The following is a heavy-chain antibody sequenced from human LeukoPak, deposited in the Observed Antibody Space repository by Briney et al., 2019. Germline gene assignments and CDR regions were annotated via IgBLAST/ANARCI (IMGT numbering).Heavy chain of an antibody. J-gene: IGHJ4*02. CDR1: GGSISSYY. V-gene: IGHV4-59*01. CDR2: IYYSGST. CDR3: ARDRDDYGVDC. Sequence: SETLSLTCTVSGGSISSYYWSWIRQPPAKGLEWIGYIYYSGSTNYNPSLKSRVTISVDTSKNQFSLKLSSVTAADTAVYYCARDRDDYGVDCWGQGTLVTVSS. D-gene: IGHD4-17*01.